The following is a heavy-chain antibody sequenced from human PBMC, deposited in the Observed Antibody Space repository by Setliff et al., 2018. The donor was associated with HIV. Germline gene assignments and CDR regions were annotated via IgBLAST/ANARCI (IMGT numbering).Heavy chain of an antibody. J-gene: IGHJ5*02. D-gene: IGHD3-3*01. CDR1: GLSMSYNY. V-gene: IGHV4-4*07. Sequence: PSETLSLTCTVSGLSMSYNYWTWIRQPAGKGLEWIGRIYGSGSTNYNPSLKGRVTISMDTSKNLFSLKLTSVTAADTAVYFCAKGSGPPWFDPWGQGTLVTVSS. CDR3: AKGSGPPWFDP. CDR2: IYGSGST.